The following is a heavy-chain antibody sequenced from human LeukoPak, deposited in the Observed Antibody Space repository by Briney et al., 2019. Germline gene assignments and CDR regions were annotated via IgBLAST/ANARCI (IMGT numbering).Heavy chain of an antibody. V-gene: IGHV4-34*01. J-gene: IGHJ4*02. D-gene: IGHD5-18*01. Sequence: SETLSLTCAVYGGSFSGYYWSWIRQPPGKGLEWIGEINHSGSTNYNPSLKSRVTMSVDTSKNQFSLKLSSVTAADTAVYYCARAPDTAMVIGIDYWGQGTLVTVSS. CDR2: INHSGST. CDR3: ARAPDTAMVIGIDY. CDR1: GGSFSGYY.